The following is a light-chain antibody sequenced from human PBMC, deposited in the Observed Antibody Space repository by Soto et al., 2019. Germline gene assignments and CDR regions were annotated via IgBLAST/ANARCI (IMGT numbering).Light chain of an antibody. Sequence: EVVLTQSPGTLSLSPGERVTLSCRTSQSVRSTFLAWYQQQPGQAPRLLIYGASTRATGIPDMFSGSGSATDVTLTISRLEPEDSAVYYCQQYDTSPPTYTFGQGTKLEIK. CDR3: QQYDTSPPTYT. V-gene: IGKV3-20*01. CDR2: GAS. J-gene: IGKJ2*01. CDR1: QSVRSTF.